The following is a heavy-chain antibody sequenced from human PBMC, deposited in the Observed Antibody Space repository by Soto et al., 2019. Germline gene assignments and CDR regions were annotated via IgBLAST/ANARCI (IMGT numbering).Heavy chain of an antibody. D-gene: IGHD4-17*01. CDR2: IDPSDSYT. J-gene: IGHJ4*02. CDR3: ARHRSHRNYGDYQLIDY. Sequence: PGESLKISCKGSGYSFTSYWISWVRQMPGKGLEWMGRIDPSDSYTNYSPSFQGHVTISADKSISTAYLQWSSLKASDTAMYYCARHRSHRNYGDYQLIDYWGQGTLVTVSS. V-gene: IGHV5-10-1*01. CDR1: GYSFTSYW.